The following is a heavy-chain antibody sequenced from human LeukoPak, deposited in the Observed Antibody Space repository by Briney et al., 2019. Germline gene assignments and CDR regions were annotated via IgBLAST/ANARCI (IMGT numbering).Heavy chain of an antibody. CDR3: VRGGEGYNYGRFHF. D-gene: IGHD5-18*01. J-gene: IGHJ4*02. CDR2: ISHSGST. V-gene: IGHV4-34*01. CDR1: GGSFSGYF. Sequence: SETLSLTCAVYGGSFSGYFWSWIRQSPGMELEWIGEISHSGSTNYNPSFKGRVTLSVDTSKTQFARNLNSRIAPATPGYYFVRGGEGYNYGRFHFWGQGTPVTVSS.